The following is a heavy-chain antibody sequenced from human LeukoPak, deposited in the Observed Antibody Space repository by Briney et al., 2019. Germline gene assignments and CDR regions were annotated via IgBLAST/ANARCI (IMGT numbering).Heavy chain of an antibody. CDR1: GFTFSGYW. V-gene: IGHV3-7*01. Sequence: GGSLRLSCAASGFTFSGYWMSWVRQAPGKGLEWVANIKQDGSEKYYVDSVKGRFTISRDNAKKSLCLQMNSLRAEDTAVYYCARRFAGYTYGSSPGLDYWGQGTLVTVSS. J-gene: IGHJ4*02. D-gene: IGHD5-18*01. CDR2: IKQDGSEK. CDR3: ARRFAGYTYGSSPGLDY.